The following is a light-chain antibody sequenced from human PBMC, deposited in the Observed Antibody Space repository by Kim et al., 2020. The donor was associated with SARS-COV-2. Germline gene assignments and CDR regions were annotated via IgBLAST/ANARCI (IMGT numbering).Light chain of an antibody. CDR2: GNS. J-gene: IGLJ1*01. CDR1: SSNSGAGYY. Sequence: GVTNSRTGSSSNSGAGYYVHWYQHLPGTAPKLLIYGNSNRPSGVPDRFSGSKSGTSASLAITGLQAEDEADYYCQSYDSSLSGYVFGTGTKVTVL. V-gene: IGLV1-40*01. CDR3: QSYDSSLSGYV.